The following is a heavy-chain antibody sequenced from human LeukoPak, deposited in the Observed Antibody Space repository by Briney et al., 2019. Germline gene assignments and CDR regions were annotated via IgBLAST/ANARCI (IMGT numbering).Heavy chain of an antibody. J-gene: IGHJ4*02. Sequence: ASVKVSCKASGYTFTSYYMHWVRQAPGQGLEWKGIINPSGGDTSYAQKFQGRLTMTRDTSTNTVYMELTSLRSEDTAVYYCARGPDTRGYSYYFDYWGQGTLVSVSS. D-gene: IGHD5-18*01. V-gene: IGHV1-46*01. CDR1: GYTFTSYY. CDR3: ARGPDTRGYSYYFDY. CDR2: INPSGGDT.